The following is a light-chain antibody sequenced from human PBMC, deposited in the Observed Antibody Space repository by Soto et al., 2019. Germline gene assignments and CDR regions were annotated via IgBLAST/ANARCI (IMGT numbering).Light chain of an antibody. V-gene: IGKV3-15*01. Sequence: EILMTQSPATLSVSPGESATLSCRASQSVSTNLAWYQQKPGRAPRLLIYGASTRATGIPARFSGSGSGTEFTLTISGLQSEDFATYYCQHYNSYGTFGQGTKVDIK. CDR1: QSVSTN. CDR3: QHYNSYGT. CDR2: GAS. J-gene: IGKJ1*01.